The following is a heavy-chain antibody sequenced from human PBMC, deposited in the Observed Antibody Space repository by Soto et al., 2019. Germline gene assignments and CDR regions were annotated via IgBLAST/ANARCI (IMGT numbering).Heavy chain of an antibody. CDR3: ARAGLAPFDY. V-gene: IGHV3-48*02. CDR1: GFTFSNYN. Sequence: PGGSLRLSCAASGFTFSNYNMNWVRQTPGKGLEWVSYITYSSTTISYADSVNGRFTISRDNAKNSLYLQMNSLRDEGTDVYYCARAGLAPFDYWGQGTLVTVSS. D-gene: IGHD6-19*01. J-gene: IGHJ4*02. CDR2: ITYSSTTI.